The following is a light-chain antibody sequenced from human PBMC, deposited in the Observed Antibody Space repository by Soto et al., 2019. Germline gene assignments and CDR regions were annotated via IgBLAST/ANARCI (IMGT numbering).Light chain of an antibody. Sequence: QSVLTQPPSVSGAPGQRVTISCTGSSSNIGAGYDVHWYQQLPGTAPKLLIYGNSNRPSGVPDRFSGSKSGTLASLAITGLQAEDEADYYCQSYDTGLRTVFGGGTQLTVL. CDR3: QSYDTGLRTV. CDR2: GNS. CDR1: SSNIGAGYD. V-gene: IGLV1-40*01. J-gene: IGLJ7*01.